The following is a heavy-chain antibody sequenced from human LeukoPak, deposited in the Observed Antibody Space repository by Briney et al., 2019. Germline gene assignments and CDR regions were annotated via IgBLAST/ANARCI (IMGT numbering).Heavy chain of an antibody. J-gene: IGHJ4*02. CDR1: GYTFTGYY. Sequence: AASVKVSCKASGYTFTGYYMHWVRQAPGQGLEWMGWINPNSGGTNYAQKFQGRVTMTRDTSISTAYMELSRLRSDDTAVYYCARDFPGIAVAGDDYWGQGTLVTVSS. CDR2: INPNSGGT. D-gene: IGHD6-19*01. CDR3: ARDFPGIAVAGDDY. V-gene: IGHV1-2*02.